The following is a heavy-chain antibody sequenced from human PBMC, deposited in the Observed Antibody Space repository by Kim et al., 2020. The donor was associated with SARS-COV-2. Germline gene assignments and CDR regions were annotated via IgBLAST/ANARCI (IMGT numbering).Heavy chain of an antibody. D-gene: IGHD3-22*01. CDR2: ISSTATTI. V-gene: IGHV3-11*01. CDR3: ARHTYYYDGSGST. J-gene: IGHJ5*02. Sequence: GGSLRLSCAASGFTFRDYYMSWLRQAPGKGLEWISCISSTATTIYYADSVKGRFTISRDNAENSLYLQMNSLRGEDTAMYYCARHTYYYDGSGSTWGQGTMVTVSS. CDR1: GFTFRDYY.